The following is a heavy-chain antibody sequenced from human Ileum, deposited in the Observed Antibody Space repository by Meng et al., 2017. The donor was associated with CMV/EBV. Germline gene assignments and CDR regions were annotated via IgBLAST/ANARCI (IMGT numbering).Heavy chain of an antibody. Sequence: GESLKISCAASGFTFSSYSMNWVRQAPGKGLEWVSYISSSSSTIYYADSVKGRFTISRDNAKNSLYLQMNSLRAEDTAVYYCAREVVPAAIDYYYGMDVWGQGTKVTVSS. CDR1: GFTFSSYS. V-gene: IGHV3-48*04. D-gene: IGHD2-2*01. J-gene: IGHJ6*02. CDR2: ISSSSSTI. CDR3: AREVVPAAIDYYYGMDV.